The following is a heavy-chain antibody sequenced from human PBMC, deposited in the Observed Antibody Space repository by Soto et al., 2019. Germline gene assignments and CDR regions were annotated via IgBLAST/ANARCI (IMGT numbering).Heavy chain of an antibody. V-gene: IGHV1-18*01. CDR1: GYTFTRSG. D-gene: IGHD2-15*01. Sequence: QVQLVQSGAEVKKPGASVKVSCKASGYTFTRSGISWVRQAPGQGLEWMGWISTYNGDTNYAQTLQGRVTMTTDTSTSTVHMEVSSLRSDDTAVYYCAREGVVPYYYYGMDVWGERAPGSVSS. J-gene: IGHJ6*04. CDR2: ISTYNGDT. CDR3: AREGVVPYYYYGMDV.